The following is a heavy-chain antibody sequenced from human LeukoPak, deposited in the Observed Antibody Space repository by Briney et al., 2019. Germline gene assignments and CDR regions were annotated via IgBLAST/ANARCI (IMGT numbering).Heavy chain of an antibody. V-gene: IGHV1-69*05. D-gene: IGHD2-8*01. CDR3: ARDLFYCTNGVCRQTDPDAFDI. CDR1: GGTFSSYA. Sequence: SVKVSCKASGGTFSSYAISWVRQAPGRGLEWMGRIIPIFGTANYAQKFQGRVTITTDESTSTAYMELSSLRSEDTAVYYCARDLFYCTNGVCRQTDPDAFDIWGQGTMVTVSS. CDR2: IIPIFGTA. J-gene: IGHJ3*02.